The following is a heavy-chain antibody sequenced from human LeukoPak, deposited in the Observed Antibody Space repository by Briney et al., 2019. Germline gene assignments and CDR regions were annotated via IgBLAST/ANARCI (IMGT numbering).Heavy chain of an antibody. CDR3: AREGGDIVVVPAAIPLEELDY. D-gene: IGHD2-2*02. Sequence: GASVKVSCKASGYTFTSYGISWVRQAPGQGLEWMGIINPSGGSTSYAQKFQGRVTMTRDMSTSTVYMELSSLRSEDTAVYYCAREGGDIVVVPAAIPLEELDYWGQGTLVTVSS. CDR2: INPSGGST. V-gene: IGHV1-46*01. CDR1: GYTFTSYG. J-gene: IGHJ4*02.